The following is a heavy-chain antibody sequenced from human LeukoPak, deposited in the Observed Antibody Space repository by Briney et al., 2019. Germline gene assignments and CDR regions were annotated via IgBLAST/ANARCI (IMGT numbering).Heavy chain of an antibody. V-gene: IGHV1-2*02. CDR1: GYTFTSYY. CDR2: INPNSGGT. J-gene: IGHJ6*03. Sequence: ASVKVSCKASGYTFTSYYIHWVRQAPGQGLEWVGWINPNSGGTKYAQKFQGRVTMTRDMSISTAYVELSRLRSGDTAVYYCARDQSTPVFGVVKGCMDVWGKGTTVTVSS. D-gene: IGHD3-3*01. CDR3: ARDQSTPVFGVVKGCMDV.